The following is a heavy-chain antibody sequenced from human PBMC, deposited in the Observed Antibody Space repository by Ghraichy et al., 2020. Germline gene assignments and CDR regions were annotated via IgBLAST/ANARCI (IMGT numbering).Heavy chain of an antibody. J-gene: IGHJ3*02. CDR3: ARDRRPMVRGDAFDI. Sequence: GVSLRLSCAASGFTFSDYYMNWIRQAPGKGLEWLSYITSGGTQSNYADSVRGRFTISRDNAKHSLYLQLNSLRAEDTAIYYCARDRRPMVRGDAFDIWGPGTKVTVSS. D-gene: IGHD3-10*01. CDR2: ITSGGTQS. V-gene: IGHV3-11*05. CDR1: GFTFSDYY.